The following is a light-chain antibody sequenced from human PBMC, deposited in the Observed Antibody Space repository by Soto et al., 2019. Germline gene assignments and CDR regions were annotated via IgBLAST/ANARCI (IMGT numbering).Light chain of an antibody. J-gene: IGKJ4*01. CDR2: DAS. CDR1: QSISSW. Sequence: DIQMTQSPSTLSASVGYRVTITGRASQSISSWLAWYQQKPGKAPKLLIYDASSLESGVPSRFSGSGSGTDFTLTISSLQPEDIATYYCQQYDNLVTFGGGTKVDIK. V-gene: IGKV1-5*01. CDR3: QQYDNLVT.